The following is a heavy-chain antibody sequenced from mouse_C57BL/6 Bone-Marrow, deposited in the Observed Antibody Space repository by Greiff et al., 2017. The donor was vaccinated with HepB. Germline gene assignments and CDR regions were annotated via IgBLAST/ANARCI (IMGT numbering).Heavy chain of an antibody. Sequence: GQVVESRGGLAQPGGSLKLSCAASGFTFSDYYMYWVRQSPEKGLEWVAQIRLKSDNYATHYAESVKGRFTISRDDSKSSVYLQMNNLRAEDTGIYYCTGDGTGYFDYWGQGTTLTVSS. CDR3: TGDGTGYFDY. CDR1: GFTFSDYY. V-gene: IGHV6-3*01. D-gene: IGHD3-3*01. CDR2: IRLKSDNYAT. J-gene: IGHJ2*01.